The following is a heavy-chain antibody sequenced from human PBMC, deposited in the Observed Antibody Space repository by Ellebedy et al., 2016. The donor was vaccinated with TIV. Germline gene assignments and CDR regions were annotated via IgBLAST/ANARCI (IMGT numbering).Heavy chain of an antibody. D-gene: IGHD2-15*01. V-gene: IGHV4-59*08. CDR3: ARHLKVVVAPPDY. CDR1: GGSISSSS. J-gene: IGHJ4*02. CDR2: IYYSGST. Sequence: MPSETLSLTCTVSGGSISSSSSTWLLQHPGKGLDWIGYIYYSGSTNYNPSLKSRVTISVDTSKNQFSLKLSSVTAADTAVYYCARHLKVVVAPPDYWGQGTLGTVSS.